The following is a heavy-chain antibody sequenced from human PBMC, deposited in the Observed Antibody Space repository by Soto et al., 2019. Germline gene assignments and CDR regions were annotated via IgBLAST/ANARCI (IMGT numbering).Heavy chain of an antibody. CDR2: IYSGGST. D-gene: IGHD1-20*01. V-gene: IGHV3-66*01. J-gene: IGHJ4*02. CDR3: AKDNCCPFDY. Sequence: EVQLVESGGGLVQPGGSLRLSCAASGFTVSSNYMSWVRQAPGKGLEWVSVIYSGGSTYYEDSVKGRFSISRDNSKNTGYHQVNRLRAEDTAVYDDAKDNCCPFDYWGQRTLVTVSA. CDR1: GFTVSSNY.